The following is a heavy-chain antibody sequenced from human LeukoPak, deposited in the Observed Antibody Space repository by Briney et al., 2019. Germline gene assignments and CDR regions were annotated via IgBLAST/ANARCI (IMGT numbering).Heavy chain of an antibody. V-gene: IGHV1-2*02. CDR2: INPNSGGT. CDR3: ARDRTASYYYGSSGNFDY. D-gene: IGHD3-22*01. CDR1: GYTFTGYY. Sequence: ASVKVSCKASGYTFTGYYMHWVRQAPGQGLEWMGWINPNSGGTNYAQKFQGRVTMTRDTSISTAYMELSRLRSDDTAVYYCARDRTASYYYGSSGNFDYWGQGTLVTVSS. J-gene: IGHJ4*02.